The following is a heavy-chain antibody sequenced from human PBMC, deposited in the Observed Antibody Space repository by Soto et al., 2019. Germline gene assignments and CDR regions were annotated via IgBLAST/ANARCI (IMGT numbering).Heavy chain of an antibody. CDR1: GGSVSSGSYY. Sequence: QVQLQESGPGLVKPSETLSLTCTVSGGSVSSGSYYWSWIRQPPGKGLEWIGYIYYSGSTNYNPSLKSRVTISVDTSKNQFSLKLSSVTAADTAVYYCARGDPYHWFDPWGQGTLVTVSS. CDR3: ARGDPYHWFDP. J-gene: IGHJ5*02. D-gene: IGHD1-26*01. CDR2: IYYSGST. V-gene: IGHV4-61*01.